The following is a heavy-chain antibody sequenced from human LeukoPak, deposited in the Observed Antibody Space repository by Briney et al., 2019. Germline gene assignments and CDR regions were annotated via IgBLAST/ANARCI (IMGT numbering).Heavy chain of an antibody. CDR3: ARAPLSTDIVVVPAATSYYYYYMDV. V-gene: IGHV3-21*01. Sequence: GGSLRLSCAASGFTFSSYSMNWVRQAPGKGLEWVSSISSSSSYIYYAGSVKGRFTVSRDNAKNSLYLQMNSLRAEDTAVYYCARAPLSTDIVVVPAATSYYYYYMDVWGKGTTVTVSS. D-gene: IGHD2-2*01. CDR1: GFTFSSYS. CDR2: ISSSSSYI. J-gene: IGHJ6*03.